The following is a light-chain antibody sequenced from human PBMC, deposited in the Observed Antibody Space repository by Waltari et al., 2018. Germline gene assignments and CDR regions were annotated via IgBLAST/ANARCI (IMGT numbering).Light chain of an antibody. CDR2: SAC. V-gene: IGKV1-39*01. J-gene: IGKJ4*01. Sequence: DIHMTQSPSSLSASVGDRNTLTCRASQSISTYLNWEKQKPGKGPKLLIYSACSLQSGVPSRFSGSGTGKDLTLTISSLQPEDFATYFCQQSYSTYTFGGGTKVEIK. CDR1: QSISTY. CDR3: QQSYSTYT.